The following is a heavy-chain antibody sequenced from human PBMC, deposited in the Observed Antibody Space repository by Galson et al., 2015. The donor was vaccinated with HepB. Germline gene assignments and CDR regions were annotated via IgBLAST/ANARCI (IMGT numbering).Heavy chain of an antibody. J-gene: IGHJ3*01. CDR1: GFTFSSYG. CDR2: IWYDGSNK. Sequence: SLRLSCAASGFTFSSYGMHWVRQAPGKGLEWVALIWYDGSNKYYVDSVKGRFTFSRDNSKNTMYLQMNSLRVEDTAVYYCVRQTGDDAFDVWGQGTMVTVSS. V-gene: IGHV3-33*01. D-gene: IGHD7-27*01. CDR3: VRQTGDDAFDV.